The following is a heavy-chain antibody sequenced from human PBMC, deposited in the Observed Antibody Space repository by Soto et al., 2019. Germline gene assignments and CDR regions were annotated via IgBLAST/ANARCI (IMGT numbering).Heavy chain of an antibody. CDR1: GGSISSYY. J-gene: IGHJ6*02. Sequence: SETLSLTCTVSGGSISSYYWSWIRQPPGKGLERIGYIYYSGSTNYNPSLKSRVTISVDTSKNQFSLKLSSVTAADTAVYYCARVKGWSITMVRGVRYYYYYGMDVWGQGTTVTVSS. CDR2: IYYSGST. V-gene: IGHV4-59*01. D-gene: IGHD3-10*01. CDR3: ARVKGWSITMVRGVRYYYYYGMDV.